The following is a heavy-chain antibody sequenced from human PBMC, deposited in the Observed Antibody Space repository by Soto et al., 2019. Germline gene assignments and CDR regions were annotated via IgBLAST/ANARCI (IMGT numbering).Heavy chain of an antibody. J-gene: IGHJ6*02. V-gene: IGHV3-74*01. D-gene: IGHD6-13*01. CDR3: ARGLGSSWYPYYYYYGMDV. Sequence: PGGSLRLSCAASGFTFSSYWMHWVRQAPGKGLVWVSRINSDGSSTSYADSVKGRFTISRDNAKNTLYLQMNSLRAEDTAVYYCARGLGSSWYPYYYYYGMDVWGQGTTVTVSS. CDR2: INSDGSST. CDR1: GFTFSSYW.